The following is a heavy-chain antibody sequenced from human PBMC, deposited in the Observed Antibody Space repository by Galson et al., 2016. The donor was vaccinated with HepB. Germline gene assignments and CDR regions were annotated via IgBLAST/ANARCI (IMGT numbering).Heavy chain of an antibody. D-gene: IGHD3-22*01. Sequence: SLRLSCAASGFAFNAYAMAWVRQAPGKGLEWISGLSGSGSVTDYADSVKGRFTISRDNAKTTVHLQMSALRAEDTAIYYCAKFLYSSSPALDHWGQGALVTVSS. J-gene: IGHJ4*02. V-gene: IGHV3-23*01. CDR2: LSGSGSVT. CDR1: GFAFNAYA. CDR3: AKFLYSSSPALDH.